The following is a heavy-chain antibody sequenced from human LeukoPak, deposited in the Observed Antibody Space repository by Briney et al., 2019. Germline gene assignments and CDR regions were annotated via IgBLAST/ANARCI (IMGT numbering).Heavy chain of an antibody. CDR1: GGTFSSYA. J-gene: IGHJ3*02. V-gene: IGHV1-69*05. CDR2: IIPIFGTA. CDR3: ARRAAFDI. Sequence: SVKVSCKASGGTFSSYAISWVRQAPGQGLEWMGGIIPIFGTANYAQKFQGRVTMTRDTSTSTVYMELSSLRSEDTAVYYCARRAAFDIWGQGTMVTVSS.